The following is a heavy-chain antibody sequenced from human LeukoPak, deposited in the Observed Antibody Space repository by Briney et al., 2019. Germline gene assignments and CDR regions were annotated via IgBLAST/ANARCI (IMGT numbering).Heavy chain of an antibody. Sequence: GASVKVSCKVSGYTLTELSMHWVRQAPGKGLEWMGGFDPEDGETICAQKFQGRVTMTEDTSTDTAYMELSSLRSEDTAVYYCATAARWELLFYFDYWGQGTLVTVSS. V-gene: IGHV1-24*01. CDR2: FDPEDGET. D-gene: IGHD1-26*01. J-gene: IGHJ4*02. CDR3: ATAARWELLFYFDY. CDR1: GYTLTELS.